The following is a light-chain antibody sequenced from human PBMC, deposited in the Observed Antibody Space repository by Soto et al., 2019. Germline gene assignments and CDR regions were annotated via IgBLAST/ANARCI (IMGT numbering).Light chain of an antibody. CDR3: LQLCKFSWT. V-gene: IGKV1-5*01. Sequence: DIQMTQSPSTLSASVGHRFTITCRASQSISSWLAWYQQKPGKAPKLLIYDASSLESGVPSRFSGSGSGADFTLTISSLQTEDFATYYCLQLCKFSWTFGHGTKVDI. J-gene: IGKJ1*01. CDR1: QSISSW. CDR2: DAS.